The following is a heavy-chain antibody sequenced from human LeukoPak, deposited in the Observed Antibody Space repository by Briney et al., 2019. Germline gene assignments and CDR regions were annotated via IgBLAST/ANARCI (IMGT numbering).Heavy chain of an antibody. D-gene: IGHD6-13*01. Sequence: GGSLRLSCAASGFTFSSYRMSWVRQAPGKGLEWVANIKQDGSEKDYVDSVKGRFTISRDNAKNSLYLQMNSLRAEDTAVYYCARVGYSSSCFDYWGQGTLVTVSS. CDR2: IKQDGSEK. V-gene: IGHV3-7*04. CDR1: GFTFSSYR. CDR3: ARVGYSSSCFDY. J-gene: IGHJ4*02.